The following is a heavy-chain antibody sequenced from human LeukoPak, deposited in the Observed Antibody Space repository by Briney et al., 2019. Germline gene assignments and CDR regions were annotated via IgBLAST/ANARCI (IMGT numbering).Heavy chain of an antibody. J-gene: IGHJ4*02. V-gene: IGHV1-2*02. CDR2: INPNSGGT. Sequence: ASVKVSCKASGYTFTGYYMHWVRQAPGQGLEWMGWINPNSGGTNYAQKFQGRVTMTRDTSISTAYMELNSLRSEDTAVYYCARGEVPPHYFDYWGQGTLVTVSS. CDR3: ARGEVPPHYFDY. CDR1: GYTFTGYY.